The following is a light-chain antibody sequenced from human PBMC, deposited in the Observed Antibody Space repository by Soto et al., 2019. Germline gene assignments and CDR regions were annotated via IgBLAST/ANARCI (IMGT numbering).Light chain of an antibody. CDR1: QSISSF. CDR2: DAS. J-gene: IGKJ1*01. CDR3: QHYKTFSWT. V-gene: IGKV1-5*01. Sequence: DIQMTQSPSTLSASAGDRVTITCRASQSISSFLAWYQQKPGQAPKLLIYDASTLESGVPSRFSGSGSGTDFTLTISSLQPDDFATYFCQHYKTFSWTFDQGTKVAIK.